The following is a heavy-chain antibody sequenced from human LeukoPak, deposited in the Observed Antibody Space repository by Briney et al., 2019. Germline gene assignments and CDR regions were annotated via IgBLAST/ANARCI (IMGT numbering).Heavy chain of an antibody. V-gene: IGHV4-34*01. CDR2: INHSGST. Sequence: TSETLSLTCAVYGGSFSGYYWSWIRQPPGKGLEWIGEINHSGSTNYNPSLKSRVTISVDTSKNQFSLKLSSVTAADTAVYYCARVIAAREGVDYWGQGTLVTVSS. D-gene: IGHD6-6*01. CDR3: ARVIAAREGVDY. J-gene: IGHJ4*02. CDR1: GGSFSGYY.